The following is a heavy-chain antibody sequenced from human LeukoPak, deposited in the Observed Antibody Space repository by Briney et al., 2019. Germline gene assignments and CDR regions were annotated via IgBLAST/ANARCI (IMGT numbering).Heavy chain of an antibody. V-gene: IGHV1-2*02. CDR2: INPNSGGT. J-gene: IGHJ4*02. Sequence: ASVKVSCKASGYTFTGYYMHWVRQAPGQGLELMGWINPNSGGTNYAQKFQGRVTMTRDTSISTAYMELSRLRSDDTAVYYCARDRADYYDSSGYCVWGQGTLVTVSS. CDR1: GYTFTGYY. D-gene: IGHD3-22*01. CDR3: ARDRADYYDSSGYCV.